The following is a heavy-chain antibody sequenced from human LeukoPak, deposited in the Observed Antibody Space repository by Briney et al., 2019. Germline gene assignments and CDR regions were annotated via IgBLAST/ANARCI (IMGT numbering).Heavy chain of an antibody. D-gene: IGHD3-10*01. V-gene: IGHV3-66*02. J-gene: IGHJ4*02. Sequence: GGSLRLSCAASEFSVGSNYMTWVRQAPGKGLEWVSLIYSGGSTYYADSVKGRFTISRDNSKNTLYLQMNSLRAEDTAVYYCARDWRFGELLPDYWGQGTLVTVSS. CDR2: IYSGGST. CDR1: EFSVGSNY. CDR3: ARDWRFGELLPDY.